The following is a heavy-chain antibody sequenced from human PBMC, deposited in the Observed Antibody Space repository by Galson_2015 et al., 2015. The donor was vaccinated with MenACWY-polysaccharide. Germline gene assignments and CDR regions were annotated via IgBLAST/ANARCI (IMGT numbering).Heavy chain of an antibody. CDR1: GGSMSPYH. CDR3: ARIGGMNKGNYYNYGWFDP. Sequence: ETLSLTCTVSGGSMSPYHWTWIRQSPGKGLEWLGWIHYSGGTQDSPSLKSRVTISVDTSENQFSLKLSSVTTADTAVYYCARIGGMNKGNYYNYGWFDPWGQGTLVTVSS. D-gene: IGHD3-22*01. J-gene: IGHJ5*02. V-gene: IGHV4-59*01. CDR2: IHYSGGT.